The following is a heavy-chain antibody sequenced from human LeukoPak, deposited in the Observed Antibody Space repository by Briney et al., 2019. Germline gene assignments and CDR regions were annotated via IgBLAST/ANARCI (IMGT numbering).Heavy chain of an antibody. CDR1: GFTVSSNY. Sequence: PGGSLRLSCAASGFTVSSNYMSWVRQAPGKGLEWVSVIYSGGSTYYADSVKGRFTISRDNAKNSLYLQMNSLRAEDTALYYCAKDTAAILTGSYYYGMDVWGQGTTVTVSS. J-gene: IGHJ6*02. D-gene: IGHD3-9*01. V-gene: IGHV3-53*05. CDR3: AKDTAAILTGSYYYGMDV. CDR2: IYSGGST.